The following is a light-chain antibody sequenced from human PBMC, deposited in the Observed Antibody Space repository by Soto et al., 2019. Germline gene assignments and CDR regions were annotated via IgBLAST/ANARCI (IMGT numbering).Light chain of an antibody. CDR1: QSISSE. CDR3: QQGHNWPLT. CDR2: GAS. J-gene: IGKJ2*01. V-gene: IGKV3-15*01. Sequence: EIVMTQSPATLSVSPGESATLSCRASQSISSELGWYQQKPGQPPRLLIYGASTRATGVPARFTGSGSGSDFTLTISGLQSEDFAVYYCQQGHNWPLTFGQGTRLEI.